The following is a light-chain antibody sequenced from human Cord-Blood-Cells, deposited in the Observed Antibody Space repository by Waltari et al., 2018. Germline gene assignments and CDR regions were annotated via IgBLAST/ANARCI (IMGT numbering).Light chain of an antibody. CDR2: GAS. CDR1: QSVSSSY. V-gene: IGKV3-20*01. Sequence: EIVLTQSPGTLSLSPGERATLSCRASQSVSSSYLAWYQQKPGQAPRLIIYGASSRATGIPDRFSGSGSGTDFTLTISRLEPEDFVVYYCQQYGSSRTFGQGTKLEIK. J-gene: IGKJ2*01. CDR3: QQYGSSRT.